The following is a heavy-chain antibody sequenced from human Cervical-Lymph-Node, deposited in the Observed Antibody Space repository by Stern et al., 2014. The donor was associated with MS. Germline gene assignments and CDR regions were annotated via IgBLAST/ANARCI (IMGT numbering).Heavy chain of an antibody. J-gene: IGHJ6*02. CDR2: ISRSRSYI. CDR1: GFTFSSYS. CDR3: AESQSPDYDILTGYYYYYGMDV. V-gene: IGHV3-21*01. D-gene: IGHD3-9*01. Sequence: EGQLVESGGGLVKPGGSLRLSCAASGFTFSSYSMNWVRQAPGKGLEWGSSISRSRSYIYYEASAKGRFTISRDNAKNSLYLQMNSLRAEDTAVYYCAESQSPDYDILTGYYYYYGMDVWGQGTTVTVSS.